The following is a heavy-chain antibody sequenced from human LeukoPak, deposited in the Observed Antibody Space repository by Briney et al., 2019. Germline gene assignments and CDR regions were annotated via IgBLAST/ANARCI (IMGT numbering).Heavy chain of an antibody. Sequence: GGSLRLSCEASGFTFSSYSMTWVRQAPGKGLEWVSSISSSSSYIYYADSVKGRFTISRDNAKNSLYLQMNSLRAEDTAVYYCARCQEPSYYYYGMDVWGQGTTVTVSS. CDR1: GFTFSSYS. V-gene: IGHV3-21*01. CDR2: ISSSSSYI. CDR3: ARCQEPSYYYYGMDV. J-gene: IGHJ6*02.